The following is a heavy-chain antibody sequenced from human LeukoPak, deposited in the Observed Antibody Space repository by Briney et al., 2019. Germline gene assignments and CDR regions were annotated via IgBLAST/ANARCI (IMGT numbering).Heavy chain of an antibody. CDR3: SRDTADDAFDI. Sequence: SGGSLRLSCSASGFTFNSYVMHWVRQAPGKGLVWVSRINSDGSTTSYADSVKGRFTISRDNAKNTLYLQMNSLRAEDTAVYYCSRDTADDAFDIWGQGTMVTVSS. J-gene: IGHJ3*02. V-gene: IGHV3-74*01. CDR1: GFTFNSYV. CDR2: INSDGSTT.